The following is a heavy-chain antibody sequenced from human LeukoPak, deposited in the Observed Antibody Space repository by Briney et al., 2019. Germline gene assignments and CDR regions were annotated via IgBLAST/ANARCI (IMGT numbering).Heavy chain of an antibody. J-gene: IGHJ4*02. V-gene: IGHV3-53*01. CDR3: ARVPYGSGSYLDY. CDR1: GFTVSSNY. D-gene: IGHD3-10*01. CDR2: IYSGGST. Sequence: GGSLRLSCAASGFTVSSNYMSWVRQAPGKGLEWVSVIYSGGSTYYADSVKGRFTISRDNSKNTLYLQMNSLRAEDTAVYYCARVPYGSGSYLDYWGQGTLVTVSS.